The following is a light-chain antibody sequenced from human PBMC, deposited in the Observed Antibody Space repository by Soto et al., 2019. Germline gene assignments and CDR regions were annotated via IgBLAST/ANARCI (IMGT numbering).Light chain of an antibody. J-gene: IGKJ3*01. CDR3: QQLRV. V-gene: IGKV1-9*01. CDR2: AAS. CDR1: QGISSY. Sequence: DIQLTQSPSFLSASVGDRVTITCRASQGISSYLAWYQQKPGKAPKLLIYAASTLQSGVPSRFSGSGSGTEFTLTISSLQPEDFATYYCQQLRVFGPGTKVDIK.